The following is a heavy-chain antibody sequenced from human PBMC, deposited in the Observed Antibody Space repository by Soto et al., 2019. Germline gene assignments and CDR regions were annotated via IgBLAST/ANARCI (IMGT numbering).Heavy chain of an antibody. CDR3: ARGQAPGGWGYYYYYMDV. Sequence: GGSLRLSCAASGFTFSSYWMHWVRQAPGKGLVWVSRINSDGSSTSYADSVKGRFTISRDNAKNTLYLQMNSLRAEDTAVYYCARGQAPGGWGYYYYYMDVWGKGTTVTVSS. D-gene: IGHD6-19*01. V-gene: IGHV3-74*01. J-gene: IGHJ6*03. CDR1: GFTFSSYW. CDR2: INSDGSST.